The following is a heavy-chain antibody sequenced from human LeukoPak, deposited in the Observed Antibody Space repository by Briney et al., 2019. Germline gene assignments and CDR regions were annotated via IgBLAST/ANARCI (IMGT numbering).Heavy chain of an antibody. CDR3: ARVKRQQLVRGTFDI. J-gene: IGHJ3*02. CDR2: INHSGST. Sequence: PSETLSLTCAVYGGSFSGYYWSWIRQPPGKGLEWIGEINHSGSTNYNPSLKSRVTISVDTSKNQFSLKLSSVTAADTAVYYCARVKRQQLVRGTFDIWGQGTMVTVSS. D-gene: IGHD6-13*01. V-gene: IGHV4-34*01. CDR1: GGSFSGYY.